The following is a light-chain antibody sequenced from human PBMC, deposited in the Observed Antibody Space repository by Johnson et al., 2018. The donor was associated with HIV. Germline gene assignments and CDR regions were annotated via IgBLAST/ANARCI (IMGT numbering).Light chain of an antibody. CDR3: GTWDSSLSAGV. CDR2: DNN. CDR1: SSNIGNNY. J-gene: IGLJ1*01. V-gene: IGLV1-51*01. Sequence: QPVLTQPPSVSAAPGQKVTISCSGSSSNIGNNYVSWYQQLPGTAPKLLIYDNNKRPSGIPDRFSGSKSGTSATLGITGLQTGDEADYYCGTWDSSLSAGVFGTGTKGTV.